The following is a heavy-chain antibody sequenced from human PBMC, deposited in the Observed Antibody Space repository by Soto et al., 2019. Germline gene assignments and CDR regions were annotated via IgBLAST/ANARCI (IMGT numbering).Heavy chain of an antibody. Sequence: GGSLRLSCTASGFTFSSYAMSWVRQAPGEGLEWVASIRGNGATTYHADSVRGRFTISRDNSQNKLFLQMNSLRVEDTAVYYCAKTRGDWNSHFDYWGQGALVTVSS. J-gene: IGHJ4*02. CDR1: GFTFSSYA. V-gene: IGHV3-23*01. D-gene: IGHD1-7*01. CDR2: IRGNGATT. CDR3: AKTRGDWNSHFDY.